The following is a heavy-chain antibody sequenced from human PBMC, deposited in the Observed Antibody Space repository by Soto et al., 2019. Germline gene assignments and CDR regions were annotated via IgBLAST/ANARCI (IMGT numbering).Heavy chain of an antibody. CDR2: INHSGST. J-gene: IGHJ5*02. CDR3: ARGPRYCSSTSCYVSGRRKYNWFDP. V-gene: IGHV4-34*01. Sequence: SETLSLTCAVYGGSFSGYYWSWIRQPPGKGLEWIGEINHSGSTNYNPSLKSRVTISVDTSKNQFSLKLSSVTAADTAVYYCARGPRYCSSTSCYVSGRRKYNWFDPWGQGTLVTVSS. D-gene: IGHD2-2*01. CDR1: GGSFSGYY.